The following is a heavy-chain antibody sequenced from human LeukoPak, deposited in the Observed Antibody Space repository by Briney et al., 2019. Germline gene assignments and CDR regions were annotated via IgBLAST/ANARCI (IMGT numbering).Heavy chain of an antibody. CDR1: GFTFSNYW. CDR3: AVNFDY. CDR2: IDGDGSST. J-gene: IGHJ4*02. V-gene: IGHV3-74*01. Sequence: VGSLRLSCAASGFTFSNYWMHWVRQAPGKGLVWVSRIDGDGSSTTYADSVKGRFTISRDNAKNTLYLQMNSLRAEDTAVYFCAVNFDYWGQGTLVTVSS.